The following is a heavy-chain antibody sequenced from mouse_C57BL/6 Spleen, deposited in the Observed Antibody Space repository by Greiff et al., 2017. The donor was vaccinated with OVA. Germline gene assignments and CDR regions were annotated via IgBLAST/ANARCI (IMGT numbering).Heavy chain of an antibody. CDR2: IHPNSGST. CDR1: GYTFTSYW. Sequence: VQLQQPGAELVKPGASVKLSCKASGYTFTSYWMHWVKQRPGQGLEWIGMIHPNSGSTNYNEKFKSKATLTVDKSSSTAYMQLSSLTSDDSAVYYCARKDNWYYFDYWGQGTTLTVSS. V-gene: IGHV1-64*01. J-gene: IGHJ2*01. D-gene: IGHD4-1*01. CDR3: ARKDNWYYFDY.